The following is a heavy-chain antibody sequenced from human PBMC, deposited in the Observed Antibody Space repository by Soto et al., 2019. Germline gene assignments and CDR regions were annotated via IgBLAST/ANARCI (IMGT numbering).Heavy chain of an antibody. D-gene: IGHD3-10*01. CDR2: IYYSGST. CDR3: ARGASITMVRGVLYNWFDP. CDR1: GGSVSSGSYY. Sequence: SETLSLTCTVSGGSVSSGSYYWSWIRQPPGKGLEWIGYIYYSGSTNYNPSLKSRVTISVDTSKNQFSLKLSSVTAADTAVYYCARGASITMVRGVLYNWFDPWGQGTLVT. J-gene: IGHJ5*02. V-gene: IGHV4-61*01.